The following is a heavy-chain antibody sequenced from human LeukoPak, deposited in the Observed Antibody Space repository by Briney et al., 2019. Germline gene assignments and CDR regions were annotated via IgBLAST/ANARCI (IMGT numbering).Heavy chain of an antibody. J-gene: IGHJ3*02. CDR3: ARDFGTSRCSSTSCYGGPLTTMIDDAFDI. V-gene: IGHV1-18*01. D-gene: IGHD2-2*01. CDR1: GYTFTSYG. CDR2: ISAYNGNT. Sequence: ASVKVSCKASGYTFTSYGISWVRQAPGQGLEWMGWISAYNGNTNYAQKLQGRVTMTTDTSTSTAYMELRSLRSDDTAVYYCARDFGTSRCSSTSCYGGPLTTMIDDAFDIWGQGTMVTVSS.